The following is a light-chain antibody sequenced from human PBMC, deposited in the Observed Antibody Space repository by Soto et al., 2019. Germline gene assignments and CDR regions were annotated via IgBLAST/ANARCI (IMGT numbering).Light chain of an antibody. Sequence: EIVLTQSTVTLSLSPGERATLSCRASQSVTSFLAWYQQKPGQAPRLLIYDVSIRATGIPARFSGSGSGTDFTLTISSLEPEDCAVYYCQQRSKWPLTFGGGTKVEIK. CDR3: QQRSKWPLT. CDR2: DVS. V-gene: IGKV3-11*01. J-gene: IGKJ4*01. CDR1: QSVTSF.